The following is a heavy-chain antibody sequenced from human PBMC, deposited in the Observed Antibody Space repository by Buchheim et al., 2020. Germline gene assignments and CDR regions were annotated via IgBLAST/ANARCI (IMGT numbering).Heavy chain of an antibody. V-gene: IGHV3-74*01. Sequence: EARLVESGGGLGQPGGSLRLSCAASGFTFSSDWMHWVRQAPGKGLVWVSRINPDGSDTTYADSVKGRFPISRDNGRNTLYLQMNSLRGEDTAIYYCTRSANFFRGMDVWGQGTT. CDR3: TRSANFFRGMDV. CDR1: GFTFSSDW. J-gene: IGHJ6*02. CDR2: INPDGSDT. D-gene: IGHD2-15*01.